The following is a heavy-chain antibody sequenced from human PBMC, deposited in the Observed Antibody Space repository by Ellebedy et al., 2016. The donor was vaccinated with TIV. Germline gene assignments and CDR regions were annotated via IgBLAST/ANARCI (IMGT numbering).Heavy chain of an antibody. CDR2: ITARGGNT. CDR3: ARDPVGVGPAFDV. CDR1: GLTFSSHA. D-gene: IGHD1-26*01. Sequence: GESLKISCAASGLTFSSHAMSCVRQAPGKGLEWVSSITARGGNTYYADSVKGRFTISRDNSKDTLFLQMNSLRAEDTAIYFCARDPVGVGPAFDVWGQGTMVTVSS. J-gene: IGHJ3*01. V-gene: IGHV3-23*01.